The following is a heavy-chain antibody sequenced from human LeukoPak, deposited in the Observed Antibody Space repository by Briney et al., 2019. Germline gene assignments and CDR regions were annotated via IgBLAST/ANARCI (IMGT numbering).Heavy chain of an antibody. Sequence: PGGSLRLSCSASGFAFSDYTMHWVRQAPGKGLEYVSSISSDGRTTYYAASVKGRFTISRDNSKNTLYLQMSSLRHEDTAVYYCVKDKWVDYWGQGILVTVS. J-gene: IGHJ4*02. CDR3: VKDKWVDY. CDR1: GFAFSDYT. V-gene: IGHV3-64D*09. CDR2: ISSDGRTT. D-gene: IGHD1-26*01.